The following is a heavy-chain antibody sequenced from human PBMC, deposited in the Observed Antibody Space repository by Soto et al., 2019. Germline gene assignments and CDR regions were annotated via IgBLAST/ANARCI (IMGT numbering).Heavy chain of an antibody. CDR2: ISSASGRI. D-gene: IGHD4-4*01. CDR1: GFIFSKYS. J-gene: IGHJ4*02. CDR3: ARDVGSGDYRVY. V-gene: IGHV3-21*06. Sequence: GGSLRLSCAASGFIFSKYSFNWVRQAPGKGLEWLSFISSASGRIDYSDPLKGRFIISRDNAKSALYLEMNSLRVEDTAVYYCARDVGSGDYRVYWDQGTLVTVSS.